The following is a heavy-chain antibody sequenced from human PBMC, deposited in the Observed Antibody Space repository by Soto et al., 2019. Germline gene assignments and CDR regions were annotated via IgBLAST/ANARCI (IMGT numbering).Heavy chain of an antibody. Sequence: ASVKVSCKASGGTFSSYAISWVRQAPGQGLEWMGGIIPIFGTANYAQKFQGRVTITADESTSTAYMELSSLRSEDTAVYYCARGFWSGYPNDYWGQGTLVTVSS. V-gene: IGHV1-69*13. D-gene: IGHD3-3*01. CDR1: GGTFSSYA. J-gene: IGHJ4*02. CDR2: IIPIFGTA. CDR3: ARGFWSGYPNDY.